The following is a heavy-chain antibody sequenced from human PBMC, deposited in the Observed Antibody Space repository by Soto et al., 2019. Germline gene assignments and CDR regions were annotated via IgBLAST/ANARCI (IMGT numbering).Heavy chain of an antibody. CDR3: ARDVQVHTPDFVY. V-gene: IGHV1-69*19. CDR2: ISPMFGAA. J-gene: IGHJ4*02. Sequence: QVQLVQSGAEMKKPGSSVKVSCQSSGGTFNTYAMNWVRQAPGQGPEWMGDISPMFGAANYAPKFQGRVTITADESTGTSSMQLGSLSSEDTALYFCARDVQVHTPDFVYWGQGTLVTV. D-gene: IGHD3-10*01. CDR1: GGTFNTYA.